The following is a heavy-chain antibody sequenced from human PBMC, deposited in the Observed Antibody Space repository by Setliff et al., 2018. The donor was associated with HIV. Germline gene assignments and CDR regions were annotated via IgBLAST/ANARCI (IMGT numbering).Heavy chain of an antibody. CDR2: IYYSGNT. V-gene: IGHV4-59*12. CDR3: ARDKGYYYMDV. CDR1: GGSISSYY. Sequence: SETLSLTCTVSGGSISSYYWSWIRQPPGKGLEWIGYIYYSGNTNDNPSLKSRITISVDTSNNQFSLRLSSVTAADTAVYYCARDKGYYYMDVWGKGITVTVSS. J-gene: IGHJ6*03.